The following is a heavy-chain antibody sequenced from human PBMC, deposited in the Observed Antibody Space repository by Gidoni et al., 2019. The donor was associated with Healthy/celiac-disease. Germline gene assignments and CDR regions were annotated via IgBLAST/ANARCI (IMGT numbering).Heavy chain of an antibody. V-gene: IGHV4-4*07. D-gene: IGHD2-8*01. CDR3: ARAPEGVTNGDYNWFDP. J-gene: IGHJ5*02. Sequence: QVQLPESGPGLVKPSENLSLTCTGAGCSISSYYWSWIRQPAGKGLEWIGRIYTSGSTNYNPSLKSRVTMSVDTSKNQFSLKLSSVTAADTAVYYCARAPEGVTNGDYNWFDPWGQGTLVTVSS. CDR2: IYTSGST. CDR1: GCSISSYY.